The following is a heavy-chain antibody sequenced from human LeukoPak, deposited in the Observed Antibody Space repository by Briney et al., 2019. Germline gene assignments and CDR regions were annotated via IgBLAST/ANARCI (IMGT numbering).Heavy chain of an antibody. D-gene: IGHD2-15*01. CDR1: GYTFTSYY. J-gene: IGHJ3*02. V-gene: IGHV1-46*01. CDR2: INPSGGST. CDR3: ASTGYCSGGSCYAGTDAFDI. Sequence: ASVKVSCKASGYTFTSYYMHWVRQAPGQGLEWMGIINPSGGSTSYAQKFQGRVTMTRDTSTSTVYMELSSLRSKDTAVYYCASTGYCSGGSCYAGTDAFDIWGQGTMVTVSS.